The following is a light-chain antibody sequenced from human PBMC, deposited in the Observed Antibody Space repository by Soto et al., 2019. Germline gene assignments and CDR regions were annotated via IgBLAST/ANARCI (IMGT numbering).Light chain of an antibody. J-gene: IGKJ2*01. Sequence: DIQMTQSPSVVSASVGDTVTVTCRASQGITTFLAWFRQRPVRVPELLIYGASSLQSGVPSRFSGRGSGTEFTLTISSLQPEDLGIYYCLQHNSYPYTFGPGTKLEIK. CDR3: LQHNSYPYT. V-gene: IGKV1-17*03. CDR2: GAS. CDR1: QGITTF.